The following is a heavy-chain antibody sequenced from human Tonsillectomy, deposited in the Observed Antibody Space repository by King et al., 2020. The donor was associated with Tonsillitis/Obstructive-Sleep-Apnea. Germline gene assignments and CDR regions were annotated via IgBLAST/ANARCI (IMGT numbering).Heavy chain of an antibody. V-gene: IGHV4-59*08. CDR1: GGSISSYY. Sequence: QLQESGPGLVKPSETLSLTCTVSGGSISSYYWSWIRQPPGKGLEWIGYIYYSGSTNYNPSLKSRVTISVDTSKNQFSLKLSSVTAADTAVYYCARHGYSSSWSYFDYWGQGTLVTVSS. D-gene: IGHD6-13*01. CDR2: IYYSGST. CDR3: ARHGYSSSWSYFDY. J-gene: IGHJ4*02.